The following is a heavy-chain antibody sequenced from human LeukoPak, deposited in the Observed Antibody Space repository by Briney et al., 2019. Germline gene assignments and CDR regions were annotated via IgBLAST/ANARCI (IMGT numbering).Heavy chain of an antibody. V-gene: IGHV4-59*08. J-gene: IGHJ4*02. D-gene: IGHD5-18*01. CDR1: GGSISSYY. Sequence: SETLSLTCTVSGGSISSYYWSWIRQPPGKGLEWIGYIYYSGSTNYNPSLKSRVTISVDTSKNQFSLKLSSVTAADTAVYYCARLAPKERGYSYGLHPLLAYWGQGTLVTVSS. CDR2: IYYSGST. CDR3: ARLAPKERGYSYGLHPLLAY.